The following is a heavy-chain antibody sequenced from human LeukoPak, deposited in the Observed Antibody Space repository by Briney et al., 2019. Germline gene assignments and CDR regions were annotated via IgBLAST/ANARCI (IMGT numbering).Heavy chain of an antibody. J-gene: IGHJ4*02. CDR1: GYTFTDYY. CDR2: INPNSGGT. Sequence: ASVKVSCKASGYTFTDYYMHWVRQAPGQGLEWMGWINPNSGGTNYARKFQGRVTMTRDTSISTAYMELSRLRSDDTAVYYCARDIPPVDYDFWSGYYTPWYFDYWGQGTLVTVSS. V-gene: IGHV1-2*02. D-gene: IGHD3-3*01. CDR3: ARDIPPVDYDFWSGYYTPWYFDY.